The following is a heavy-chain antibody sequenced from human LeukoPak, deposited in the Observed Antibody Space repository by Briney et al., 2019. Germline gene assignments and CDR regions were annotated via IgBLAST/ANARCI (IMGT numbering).Heavy chain of an antibody. Sequence: SETLSLTCTVSGGSISRSTYYWGWIRQPPGKGLEWIGSLYYTGRTYYNPSLKSRLTISVDTSSNQFSLKLSSVTAADTAVYYCARLTYDAFDIWGQGTMVTVSS. D-gene: IGHD3-9*01. CDR1: GGSISRSTYY. CDR2: LYYTGRT. J-gene: IGHJ3*02. CDR3: ARLTYDAFDI. V-gene: IGHV4-39*07.